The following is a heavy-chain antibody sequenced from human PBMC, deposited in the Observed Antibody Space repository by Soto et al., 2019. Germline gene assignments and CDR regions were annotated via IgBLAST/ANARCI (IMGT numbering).Heavy chain of an antibody. Sequence: ASVKVSCKASGYTFSSYAMHWVRQAPGQRLGWMGWINAGYGNTKSSQKFQDRVTISRDTSASTAYMELTSLRSEDTAVYYCARDTGDGTFDFWGQGTLVTVSS. CDR3: ARDTGDGTFDF. CDR2: INAGYGNT. J-gene: IGHJ4*02. CDR1: GYTFSSYA. D-gene: IGHD7-27*01. V-gene: IGHV1-3*01.